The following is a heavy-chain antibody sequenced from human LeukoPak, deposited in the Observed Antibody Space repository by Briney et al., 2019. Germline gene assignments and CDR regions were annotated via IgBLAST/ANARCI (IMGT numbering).Heavy chain of an antibody. V-gene: IGHV4-31*03. CDR1: GGSISSGGYY. D-gene: IGHD5-18*01. CDR2: IYYSGST. CDR3: ATVDTAMPYYFDY. J-gene: IGHJ4*02. Sequence: SQTPSLTCTVSGGSISSGGYYWSWIRQHPGKGLEWIGYIYYSGSTYYNPSLKSRVTISVDTSKNQFSLKLSSVTAADTAVYYCATVDTAMPYYFDYWGQGTLVTVSS.